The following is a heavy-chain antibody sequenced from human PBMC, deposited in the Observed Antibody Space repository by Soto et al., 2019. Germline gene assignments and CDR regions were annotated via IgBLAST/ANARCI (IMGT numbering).Heavy chain of an antibody. CDR1: KFTFASYV. Sequence: QVQLVESGGGVVQPERSQRLSCTASKFTFASYVMHWVRQAPGEGLEWVALIFFDGTNKYYADSVKGRFTISRDNSKNTMYLQMNSRRPEDTAVYYCAREMIPMIMGGMSAMDVWGQGTTVTVS. CDR2: IFFDGTNK. V-gene: IGHV3-30*04. CDR3: AREMIPMIMGGMSAMDV. D-gene: IGHD3-22*01. J-gene: IGHJ6*02.